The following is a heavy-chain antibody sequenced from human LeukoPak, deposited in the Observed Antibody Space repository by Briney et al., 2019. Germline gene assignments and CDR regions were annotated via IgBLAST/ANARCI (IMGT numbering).Heavy chain of an antibody. Sequence: PGGSLRLSCAASGFTFSRFWISWVRQAPGKGLEWVANIKQDGSEKYYVDSVKGRFTISRDNAKNSLYLQMNSLRGEDTAVYYCAKDKGFPLFDYWGQGTLVTVSS. CDR1: GFTFSRFW. J-gene: IGHJ4*02. CDR2: IKQDGSEK. V-gene: IGHV3-7*01. CDR3: AKDKGFPLFDY.